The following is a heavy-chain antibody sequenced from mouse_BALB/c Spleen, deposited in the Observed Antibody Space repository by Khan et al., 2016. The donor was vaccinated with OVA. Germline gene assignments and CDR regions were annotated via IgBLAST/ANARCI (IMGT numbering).Heavy chain of an antibody. J-gene: IGHJ1*01. Sequence: EVELVESGGGLVKPGGSLKLSCAASGFTFSSYTLSWVRQTPEKRLEWVATISSGATYTYYPDSVTGRFTLSRDNAKNTLYLQMSSLKSEDTAMYYCTRDGNYAHWFFDVWGAGTTVTVSS. CDR2: ISSGATYT. CDR1: GFTFSSYT. D-gene: IGHD2-1*01. CDR3: TRDGNYAHWFFDV. V-gene: IGHV5-6-4*01.